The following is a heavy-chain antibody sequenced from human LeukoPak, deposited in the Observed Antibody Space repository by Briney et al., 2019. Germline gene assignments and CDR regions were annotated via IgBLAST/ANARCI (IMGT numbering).Heavy chain of an antibody. D-gene: IGHD3-10*01. J-gene: IGHJ4*02. CDR1: GFTFIAYA. V-gene: IGHV3-23*01. CDR3: ARGGSGSFYEGISAY. CDR2: ISARGRST. Sequence: HTGGSLRLSCAPSGFTFIAYAMTWVRQAPGKGLEWVSTISARGRSTYYADSVEGRFTISRDNSNHTLTLQMNSLGVEDTAVYYCARGGSGSFYEGISAYWGQGTWVTVSS.